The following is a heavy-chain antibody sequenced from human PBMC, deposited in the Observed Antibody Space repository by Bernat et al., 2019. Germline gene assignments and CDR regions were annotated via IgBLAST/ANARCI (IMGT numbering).Heavy chain of an antibody. CDR1: GFTFSSYA. Sequence: QVQLVESGGGVVQPGRSLRLSCAASGFTFSSYAMHWVRQAPGKGLEWVAVISDDGSNTYYADSVKGRFTISRDNSKNTLYLQMNSLRAEDTAVYYWARDPATYYDYIGGSNRPYYYDCWGQGTLVTVSS. CDR2: ISDDGSNT. CDR3: ARDPATYYDYIGGSNRPYYYDC. J-gene: IGHJ4*02. D-gene: IGHD3-16*02. V-gene: IGHV3-30-3*01.